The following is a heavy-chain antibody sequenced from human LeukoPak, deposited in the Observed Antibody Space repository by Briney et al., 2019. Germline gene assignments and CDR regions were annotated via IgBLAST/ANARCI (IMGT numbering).Heavy chain of an antibody. CDR2: INTDGSGA. CDR3: ARDSAYDTFDI. Sequence: GGSLRLSCAASGFTFSSYWMHWVRQAPGKGLVWVSHINTDGSGANYADSVKGRFTISRDNAKNTLYLQMNSLRAEDTAVYYCARDSAYDTFDIWGQGTMVTVSS. J-gene: IGHJ3*02. V-gene: IGHV3-74*01. CDR1: GFTFSSYW. D-gene: IGHD5-12*01.